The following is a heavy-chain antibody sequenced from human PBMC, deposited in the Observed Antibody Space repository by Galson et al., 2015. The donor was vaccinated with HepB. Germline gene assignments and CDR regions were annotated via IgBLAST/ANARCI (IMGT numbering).Heavy chain of an antibody. V-gene: IGHV4-34*01. Sequence: SETLSLTCAVYGGSFSGYYWSWIRQPPGKGLEWIGEINHSGSTNYNPSLKSRVTISVDTSKNQFSLKLSSVTAADTAVYYCARVPASTQQLGHPTRIIYYLDYWGQGTLVTVSS. D-gene: IGHD6-13*01. CDR1: GGSFSGYY. J-gene: IGHJ4*02. CDR3: ARVPASTQQLGHPTRIIYYLDY. CDR2: INHSGST.